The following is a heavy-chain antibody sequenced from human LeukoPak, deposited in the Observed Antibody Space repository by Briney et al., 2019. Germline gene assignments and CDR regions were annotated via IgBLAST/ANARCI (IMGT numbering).Heavy chain of an antibody. D-gene: IGHD2-15*01. CDR1: GASLSSSSYY. V-gene: IGHV4-39*07. J-gene: IGHJ4*02. Sequence: SETLSLTCTVSGASLSSSSYYWGWIRQPPGKGLEWIGSVYYSGSTYCNPSLKSRVTISVDTSKNQFYLKLSSVTAADTAVYYCARDRRSGEDSNFWGQGTLVTVSS. CDR2: VYYSGST. CDR3: ARDRRSGEDSNF.